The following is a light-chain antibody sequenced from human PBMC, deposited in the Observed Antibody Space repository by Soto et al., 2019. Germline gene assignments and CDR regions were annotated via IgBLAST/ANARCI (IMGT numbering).Light chain of an antibody. CDR3: LLSYTAAYWV. J-gene: IGLJ3*02. Sequence: QAVVTQEPSLTVSPGGTVTLTCGSSTGAVTSGHSPFWFQQKPGQAPRTLISDSSNRLSWTPTRFSGSLLGGKAALTLSGAQPEDEADYYCLLSYTAAYWVFGRGTKLTVL. CDR2: DSS. CDR1: TGAVTSGHS. V-gene: IGLV7-46*01.